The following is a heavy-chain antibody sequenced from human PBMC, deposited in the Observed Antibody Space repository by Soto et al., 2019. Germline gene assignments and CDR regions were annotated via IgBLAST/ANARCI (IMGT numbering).Heavy chain of an antibody. CDR2: ISYDGNVA. CDR1: GFTLGNYG. Sequence: QVQLVESGGGVVQPGGSLSLSGPASGFTLGNYGRHWVGQAPGKGLEWGIVISYDGNVAYYADSVKGRFTISRDNSKNTLYLQMNSLRTEDTAMYYCAKEGPITNWYFDYWGQGTLVTVSS. V-gene: IGHV3-30*18. CDR3: AKEGPITNWYFDY. D-gene: IGHD1-1*01. J-gene: IGHJ4*02.